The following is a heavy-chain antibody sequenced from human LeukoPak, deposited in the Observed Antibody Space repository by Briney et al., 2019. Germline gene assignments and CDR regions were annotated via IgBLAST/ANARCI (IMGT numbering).Heavy chain of an antibody. V-gene: IGHV4-31*03. CDR2: IPPSGNT. CDR3: ARNFDSYNAFDI. D-gene: IGHD3-22*01. J-gene: IGHJ3*02. CDR1: GSSISSGDYY. Sequence: SRTLSLTCSVSGSSISSGDYYWSWIRQHPGKGLEWIGSIPPSGNTYYNPSLKSRVTISVDTSNNQFSVKLSSVTAADTAVYYCARNFDSYNAFDIWGRGAMVTVSS.